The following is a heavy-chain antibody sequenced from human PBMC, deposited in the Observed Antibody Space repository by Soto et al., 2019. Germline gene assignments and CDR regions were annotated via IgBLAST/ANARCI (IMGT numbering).Heavy chain of an antibody. CDR1: VGSISSGGYY. V-gene: IGHV4-31*03. Sequence: TLSLTCTVSVGSISSGGYYWSWIRQHPEKGLELIGYISYNGRTYSNPSLRSRVTISADTSKNQFSLKLSSVTAADTAVYYCARDVLYGGNEYYFDYWGQGTLVTVSS. J-gene: IGHJ4*02. D-gene: IGHD4-17*01. CDR3: ARDVLYGGNEYYFDY. CDR2: ISYNGRT.